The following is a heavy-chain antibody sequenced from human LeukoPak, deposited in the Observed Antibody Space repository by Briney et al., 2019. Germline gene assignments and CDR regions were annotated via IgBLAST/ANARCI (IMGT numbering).Heavy chain of an antibody. CDR1: GFTFSSYA. CDR3: ARESQPNFDY. J-gene: IGHJ4*02. CDR2: ISYDGNNK. V-gene: IGHV3-30*04. D-gene: IGHD1-14*01. Sequence: PGRSLRLSCAASGFTFSSYAIHWVRQAPGKGLEWVAVISYDGNNKNYTDSVKGRFTISRDNSKNTVFLHMSSLRAEDTAVYYCARESQPNFDYWGQGTLVTASS.